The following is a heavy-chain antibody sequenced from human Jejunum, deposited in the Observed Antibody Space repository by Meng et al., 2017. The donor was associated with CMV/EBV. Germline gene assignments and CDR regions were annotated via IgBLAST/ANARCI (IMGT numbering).Heavy chain of an antibody. D-gene: IGHD2-15*01. CDR1: GFTFSSYS. CDR2: IRHDGSED. V-gene: IGHV3-30*02. CDR3: TKGGFDS. J-gene: IGHJ4*02. Sequence: VQLVESGGGLVQPGRSLRLSCAASGFTFSSYSIHWVRQAPGKGLDWVTCIRHDGSEDFYVDSVKGRFTISRDNSKNTLYLQMNSLRVDDSALYYCTKGGFDSWGQGTLVTVSS.